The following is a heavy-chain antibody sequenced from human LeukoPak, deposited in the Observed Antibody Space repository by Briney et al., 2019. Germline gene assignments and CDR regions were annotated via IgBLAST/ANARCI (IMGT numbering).Heavy chain of an antibody. Sequence: PGGSLRLSCEVSGFTFSSSRMNWVRQAPGMGLEWVSYISSRGTTKHYADSVKGRFTISRDNAKNALYLQMNSLRVEDTAVYYCANFEPGYTSSWYAEFWGQGTLVTVSS. J-gene: IGHJ4*02. CDR1: GFTFSSSR. D-gene: IGHD6-13*01. V-gene: IGHV3-48*01. CDR2: ISSRGTTK. CDR3: ANFEPGYTSSWYAEF.